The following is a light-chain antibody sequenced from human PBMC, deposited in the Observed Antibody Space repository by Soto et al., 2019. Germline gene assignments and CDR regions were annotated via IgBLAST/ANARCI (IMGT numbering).Light chain of an antibody. CDR3: QQYGSSPWT. V-gene: IGKV3-20*01. CDR1: QSVSSNY. J-gene: IGKJ1*01. CDR2: AAS. Sequence: EVVLTQSPGTLSLSPGERATLSCRASQSVSSNYLAWYQQKPGQAPRLLTYAASSRATGIPDRFSGSGSGSDCTLTISRLEPEGFAVYYCQQYGSSPWTFGQGTTVEIK.